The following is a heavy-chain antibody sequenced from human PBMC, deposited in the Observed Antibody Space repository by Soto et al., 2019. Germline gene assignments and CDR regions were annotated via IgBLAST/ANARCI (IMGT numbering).Heavy chain of an antibody. CDR1: GXSLSSGYY. J-gene: IGHJ4*02. CDR2: IYHSGST. D-gene: IGHD3-3*01. CDR3: ARVKTYYDFWSGYYRPDYFDY. V-gene: IGHV4-38-2*01. Sequence: XTLSLACAVSGXSLSSGYYWGWIPQPPGKRLWWIGSIYHSGSTYYNPSLKSRVTISVDTSKNQFSLKMSAVTAADTAVYYCARVKTYYDFWSGYYRPDYFDYWGQGTLGTVSS.